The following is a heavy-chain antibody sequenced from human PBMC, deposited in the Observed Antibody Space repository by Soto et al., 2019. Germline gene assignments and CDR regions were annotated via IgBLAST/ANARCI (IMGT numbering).Heavy chain of an antibody. J-gene: IGHJ4*02. Sequence: QVQLVQSGAEVKKPGSSVKVSCKASGGTFSTNSINWVRQAPGQGLEWMGGINPLFGITNYAHKVQGKVTISADESTSTVYMEVHSLRSDDTAVYYCARETGTTAFDYWGQGTLVTVSS. CDR1: GGTFSTNS. V-gene: IGHV1-69*01. CDR3: ARETGTTAFDY. D-gene: IGHD1-1*01. CDR2: INPLFGIT.